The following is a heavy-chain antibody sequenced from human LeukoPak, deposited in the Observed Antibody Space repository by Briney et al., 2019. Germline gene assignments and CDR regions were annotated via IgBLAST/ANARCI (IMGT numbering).Heavy chain of an antibody. D-gene: IGHD2-15*01. CDR1: GGTFSSYA. J-gene: IGHJ4*02. CDR2: IIPIFGTA. V-gene: IGHV1-69*13. Sequence: SVKVSCKASGGTFSSYAISWVRQAPGQGLEWMGGIIPIFGTANYAQKFQGRVTITADESTSTAYMELSSLRSEDTAVYYCASGGGCSGGSCYAFDYWGQGTLVTVSS. CDR3: ASGGGCSGGSCYAFDY.